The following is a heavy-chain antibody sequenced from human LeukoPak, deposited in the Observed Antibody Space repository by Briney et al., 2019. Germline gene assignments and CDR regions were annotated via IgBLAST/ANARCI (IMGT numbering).Heavy chain of an antibody. Sequence: PGGSLRLSCAASGFTFSSYGMHWVRQAPGKGLEWVAFIRYDGSNKYYADSVKGRFTTSRDNSKNTLYLQMNSLRAEDTAVYYCARGPHHIVVVTDHDVFDIWGQGTMVTVSS. CDR3: ARGPHHIVVVTDHDVFDI. V-gene: IGHV3-30*02. D-gene: IGHD2-21*02. CDR1: GFTFSSYG. CDR2: IRYDGSNK. J-gene: IGHJ3*02.